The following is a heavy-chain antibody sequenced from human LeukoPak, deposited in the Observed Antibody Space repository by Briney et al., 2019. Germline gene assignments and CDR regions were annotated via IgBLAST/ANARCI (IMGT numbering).Heavy chain of an antibody. D-gene: IGHD3-9*01. Sequence: SETLSLTCTVSGGSISSGDYYWSWIRQPPGKDLEWIGYIYYSGSTYYNPSLKSRVTISVDTSKNQFSLKLSSVTAADTAVYYCARGDILTGPVGIDAFDIWGQGTMVTVSS. CDR1: GGSISSGDYY. J-gene: IGHJ3*02. CDR3: ARGDILTGPVGIDAFDI. V-gene: IGHV4-30-4*02. CDR2: IYYSGST.